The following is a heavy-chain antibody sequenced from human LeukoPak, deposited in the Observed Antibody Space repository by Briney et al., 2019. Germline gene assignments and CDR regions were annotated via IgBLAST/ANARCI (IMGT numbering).Heavy chain of an antibody. D-gene: IGHD6-25*01. CDR1: GYSISSGYY. V-gene: IGHV4-38-2*02. CDR2: FFHSGNT. Sequence: PSETLSLTCTVSGYSISSGYYWGWIRQPPGKGLEWSGSFFHSGNTYYNPSLKSRVTISVDTSKNQFSLKLSSVTAADTAVYYCARRGPQRLRSGYYYMDVWGKGTTVTVSS. CDR3: ARRGPQRLRSGYYYMDV. J-gene: IGHJ6*03.